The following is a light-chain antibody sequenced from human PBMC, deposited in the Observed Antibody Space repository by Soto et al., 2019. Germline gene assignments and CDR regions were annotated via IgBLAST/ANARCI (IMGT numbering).Light chain of an antibody. CDR1: QSLSTN. Sequence: EIVMTQSPATLSVSPGERVTLSCRASQSLSTNLAWYQQKPGQAPRLLIYGASTRATDFPARFSGSGSGTEFTLTISSLQCEDFGVYYCQQYYHRPPYTFGQGTKLEIK. J-gene: IGKJ2*01. V-gene: IGKV3-15*01. CDR3: QQYYHRPPYT. CDR2: GAS.